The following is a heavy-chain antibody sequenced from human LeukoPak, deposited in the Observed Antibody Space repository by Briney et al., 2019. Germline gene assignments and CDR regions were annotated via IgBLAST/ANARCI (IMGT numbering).Heavy chain of an antibody. CDR1: GYTFTSYA. Sequence: GASVKVSCKASGYTFTSYAMHWVRQAPGQRLEWMGWINAGNGNTKYSQKFQGRVTNTRDTSASTAYMELSSLRSEDTAVYYCARSLGYGDYLTHWFDPWGQGTLVTVSS. J-gene: IGHJ5*02. CDR3: ARSLGYGDYLTHWFDP. V-gene: IGHV1-3*01. CDR2: INAGNGNT. D-gene: IGHD4-17*01.